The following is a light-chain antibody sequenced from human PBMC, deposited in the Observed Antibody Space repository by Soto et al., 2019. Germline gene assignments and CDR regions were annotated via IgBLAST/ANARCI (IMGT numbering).Light chain of an antibody. Sequence: EIVLTQSPGTLSLSPGERATLSCRASQSVSSSYLAWYQHKPGQAPRLLIYGASSRATGIPDRFSGGGSGTDFTLTISRLEPEDFAVYYCQQDGSSSWAFGQGTKVDIK. CDR3: QQDGSSSWA. CDR2: GAS. V-gene: IGKV3-20*01. CDR1: QSVSSSY. J-gene: IGKJ1*01.